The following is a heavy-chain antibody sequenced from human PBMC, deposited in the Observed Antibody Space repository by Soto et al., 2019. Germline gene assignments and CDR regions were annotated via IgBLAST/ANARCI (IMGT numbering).Heavy chain of an antibody. CDR1: GGTFSSYT. Sequence: QVQLVQSGAEVKKPGPSVKVSCKASGGTFSSYTISWVRQAPGQGLEWMGRIIPILGIANYAQKFQGRVTITADKSTSTAYMELSSLRSEDTAVYYCAREAMVRGVIEYWGQGTLVTVSS. CDR2: IIPILGIA. D-gene: IGHD3-10*01. J-gene: IGHJ4*02. V-gene: IGHV1-69*08. CDR3: AREAMVRGVIEY.